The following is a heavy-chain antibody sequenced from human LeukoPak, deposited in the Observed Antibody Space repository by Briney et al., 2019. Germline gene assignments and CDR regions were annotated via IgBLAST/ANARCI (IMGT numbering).Heavy chain of an antibody. D-gene: IGHD4-11*01. CDR1: GFTFSNYG. V-gene: IGHV3-64D*06. Sequence: GGSLRLSCAASGFTFSNYGMHWVRQAPGKGLEYVSAISKNGDDTYYAGSVKGRFTISRDNSKNTLYLQMSSLRTEDAAVFYRVQVGSNYYLNWGQGTLVIVSS. CDR3: VQVGSNYYLN. CDR2: ISKNGDDT. J-gene: IGHJ4*02.